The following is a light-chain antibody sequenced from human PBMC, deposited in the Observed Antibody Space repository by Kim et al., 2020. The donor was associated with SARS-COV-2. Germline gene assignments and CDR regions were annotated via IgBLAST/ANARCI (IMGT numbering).Light chain of an antibody. Sequence: DIQMTQSPSALSASLGDTVTITCRTSQGISNNLAWFQQTPGKVPKRLIYAASTLQSGVPSRFSGSRSGTEFTLIINSLQPDDFATYFYLQHDTYPYSFGGGTKVDI. CDR3: LQHDTYPYS. V-gene: IGKV1-17*03. CDR1: QGISNN. J-gene: IGKJ4*01. CDR2: AAS.